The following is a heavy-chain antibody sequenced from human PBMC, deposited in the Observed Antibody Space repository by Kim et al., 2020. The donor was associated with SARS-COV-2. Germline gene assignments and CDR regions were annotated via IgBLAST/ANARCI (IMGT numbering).Heavy chain of an antibody. CDR3: ARGYYYGSGKDMDV. V-gene: IGHV1-69*01. D-gene: IGHD3-10*01. J-gene: IGHJ6*02. Sequence: AQKFQGRVTITADESTSTAYMELSSLRSEDTAVYYCARGYYYGSGKDMDVWGQGTTVTVSS.